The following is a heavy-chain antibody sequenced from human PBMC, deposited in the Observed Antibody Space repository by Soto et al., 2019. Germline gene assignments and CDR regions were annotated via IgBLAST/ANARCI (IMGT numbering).Heavy chain of an antibody. Sequence: SETLSLTCTVSGGSISSGGYYWSWIRQHPGKGLEWIGYIYYSGSTYYNPSLKSRVTISVDTSKNQFSLKLSSVTAADTAVYYCARGVLMVYAIPPRNYMDVWGKGTTVTVSS. CDR2: IYYSGST. J-gene: IGHJ6*03. V-gene: IGHV4-31*03. D-gene: IGHD2-8*01. CDR3: ARGVLMVYAIPPRNYMDV. CDR1: GGSISSGGYY.